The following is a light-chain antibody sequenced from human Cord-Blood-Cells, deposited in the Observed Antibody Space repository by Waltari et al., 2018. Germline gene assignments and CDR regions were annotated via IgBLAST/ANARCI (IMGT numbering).Light chain of an antibody. Sequence: QSVLTHPPSASGTPRQRVTLSCSGSSSNIGSTTVTWYQQLPGTAPKLLIYSNHQRPSGVPDRFSGSKSGTSASLAISGLQSEDEADYYCAAWDDSLNGYVFGTGTKVTVL. CDR3: AAWDDSLNGYV. J-gene: IGLJ1*01. V-gene: IGLV1-44*01. CDR1: SSNIGSTT. CDR2: SNH.